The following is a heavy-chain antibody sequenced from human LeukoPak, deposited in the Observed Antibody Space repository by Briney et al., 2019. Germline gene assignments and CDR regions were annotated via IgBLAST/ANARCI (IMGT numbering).Heavy chain of an antibody. D-gene: IGHD6-13*01. J-gene: IGHJ4*02. CDR2: ISSSSSYI. CDR1: GFTFSSYA. CDR3: ARDGAAAGHDPLFDY. V-gene: IGHV3-21*01. Sequence: PGGSLRLSCAASGFTFSSYAMNWVRQAPGKGLEWVSSISSSSSYIYYADSVKGRFTISRDNAKNSLYLQMNSLRAEDTAVYYCARDGAAAGHDPLFDYWGQGTLVTVSS.